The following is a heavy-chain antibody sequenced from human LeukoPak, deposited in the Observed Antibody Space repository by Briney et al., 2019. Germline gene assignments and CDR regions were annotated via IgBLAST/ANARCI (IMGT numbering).Heavy chain of an antibody. CDR1: GGSISSSSYY. J-gene: IGHJ4*02. V-gene: IGHV4-39*01. Sequence: SETLSLTCTVSGGSISSSSYYWGWIRQPPGKGLEWIGSIYYSGSTYYNPSLKSRVTISVDTPKNQFSLKLSSVTAADTAVYYCARLVVPAAILYYFDYWGQGTLVTVSS. D-gene: IGHD2-2*02. CDR2: IYYSGST. CDR3: ARLVVPAAILYYFDY.